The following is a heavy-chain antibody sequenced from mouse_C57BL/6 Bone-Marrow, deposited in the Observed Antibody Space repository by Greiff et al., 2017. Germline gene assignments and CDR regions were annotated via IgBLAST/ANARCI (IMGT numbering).Heavy chain of an antibody. CDR2: ISSGGSYT. CDR3: ARQGYDYLDY. CDR1: GFTFSSYG. D-gene: IGHD2-3*01. J-gene: IGHJ2*01. Sequence: EVQLVESGGDLVKPGGSLKLSCAASGFTFSSYGMSWVRQTPDKRLEWVATISSGGSYTYYPDSGKGRFTISRDNAKNTLYLQMSSLKSEDTAMYYCARQGYDYLDYWGQGTTLTVSS. V-gene: IGHV5-6*01.